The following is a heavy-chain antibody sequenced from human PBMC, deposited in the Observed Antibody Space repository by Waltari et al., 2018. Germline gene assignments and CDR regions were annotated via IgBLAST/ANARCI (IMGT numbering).Heavy chain of an antibody. V-gene: IGHV1-69*12. J-gene: IGHJ6*02. CDR2: IIPIFGTA. CDR1: GGTSISYV. CDR3: ARDRRPPSVYYYYGMDV. Sequence: QVQLVQSGAEVKKPGSSVKVSCKDSGGTSISYVHRWVRRAPGTGREWMGGIIPIFGTANYAQKFQGRVTITADESTSTAYMELSSLRSEDTAVYYCARDRRPPSVYYYYGMDVWGQGTTVTVSS.